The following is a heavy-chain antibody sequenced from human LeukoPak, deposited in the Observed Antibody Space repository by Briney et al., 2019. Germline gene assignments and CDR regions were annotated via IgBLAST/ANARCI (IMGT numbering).Heavy chain of an antibody. V-gene: IGHV4-4*09. CDR2: VYTSGNT. CDR3: ARHLSLAYFDS. CDR1: GGSFTSYY. D-gene: IGHD3-3*02. Sequence: PLETLSLTCTVSGGSFTSYYWSWIRQPPGKGLEWIGYVYTSGNTKYHPSLKSRVTISVDTSKNQFSLKLNSVTAADTAVYYCARHLSLAYFDSWGQGTLVTVSS. J-gene: IGHJ4*02.